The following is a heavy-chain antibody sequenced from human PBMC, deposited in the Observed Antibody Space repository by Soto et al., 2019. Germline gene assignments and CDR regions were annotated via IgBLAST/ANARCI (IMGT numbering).Heavy chain of an antibody. V-gene: IGHV1-69*13. J-gene: IGHJ6*02. Sequence: SVKVSCKASGGTFSSYAISWVRQAPGQGLEWMGGIIPIFGTANYAQKFQGRVTIIADESTSTAYMELSSLRSEDTAVYYCARDRGGITGTTFFYYGMDVWGQGTTVTVSS. CDR3: ARDRGGITGTTFFYYGMDV. D-gene: IGHD1-7*01. CDR1: GGTFSSYA. CDR2: IIPIFGTA.